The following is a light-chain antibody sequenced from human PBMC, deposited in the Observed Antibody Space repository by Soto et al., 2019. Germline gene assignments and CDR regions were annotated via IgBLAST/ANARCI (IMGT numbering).Light chain of an antibody. V-gene: IGKV3-20*01. J-gene: IGKJ1*01. CDR1: QSLNNNL. Sequence: EIVLTQSPGTLSLSPGERATLSCRASQSLNNNLLGWHQQRPGQAPRLLIYEASKRVAGTPDRFIGSGSGTDFTLTISKLEPEDFAVYYCQQYGIPPRAFGQGTKV. CDR2: EAS. CDR3: QQYGIPPRA.